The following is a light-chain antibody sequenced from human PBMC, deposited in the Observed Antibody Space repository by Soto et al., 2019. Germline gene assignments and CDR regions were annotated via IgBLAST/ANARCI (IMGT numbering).Light chain of an antibody. CDR3: QQADSFTIT. CDR1: QNISSW. CDR2: AAS. V-gene: IGKV1-12*01. J-gene: IGKJ5*01. Sequence: DIQMTQSPSSVSASIGYRFTITCRASQNISSWLAWYQQKPGKAPNLLIYAASRLPDGVPLRLRGSGYGTHLTISINSMKNEDFETYFCQQADSFTITFGHGTRLEIK.